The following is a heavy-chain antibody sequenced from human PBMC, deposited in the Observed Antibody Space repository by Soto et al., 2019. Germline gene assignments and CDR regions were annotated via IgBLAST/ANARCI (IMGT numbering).Heavy chain of an antibody. D-gene: IGHD3-10*01. CDR3: AKDGSGGWFDP. J-gene: IGHJ5*02. V-gene: IGHV3-30*18. CDR2: ISYDGSNK. Sequence: QVQLVESGGGVVQPRRSLRLSCAASGFTFSSYGMHWVRQAPGKGLEWVAVISYDGSNKYYADSVKGRFTISRDNSKNTLYLQMNSLRAEDTAVYYCAKDGSGGWFDPWGQGTLVTVSS. CDR1: GFTFSSYG.